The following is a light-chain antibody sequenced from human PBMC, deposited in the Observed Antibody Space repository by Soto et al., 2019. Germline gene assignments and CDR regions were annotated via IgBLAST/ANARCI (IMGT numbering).Light chain of an antibody. CDR3: QQYQSLT. Sequence: IVLTQSPSILAFSPVDRSTLSFRASQSVSSSYLAWYQHKPGQAPRLLIHGASSRVTGIPDRFSGSGSGTDFTLTITRLEPEDFAVYYCQQYQSLTFGGGTKVDIK. CDR2: GAS. V-gene: IGKV3-20*01. J-gene: IGKJ4*01. CDR1: QSVSSSY.